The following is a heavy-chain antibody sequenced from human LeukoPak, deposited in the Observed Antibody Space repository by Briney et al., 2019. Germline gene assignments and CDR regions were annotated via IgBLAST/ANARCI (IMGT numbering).Heavy chain of an antibody. D-gene: IGHD1-26*01. V-gene: IGHV3-7*01. Sequence: AGGSLRLSCAASGFTFGDYYMSWIRQAPGKGLEWVANIKQDGSEKYYVDSVKGRFTISRDNAKNSLYLQMNSLRAEDTAVYYCARVIGWDEPFDIWGQGTMVTVSS. J-gene: IGHJ3*02. CDR2: IKQDGSEK. CDR1: GFTFGDYY. CDR3: ARVIGWDEPFDI.